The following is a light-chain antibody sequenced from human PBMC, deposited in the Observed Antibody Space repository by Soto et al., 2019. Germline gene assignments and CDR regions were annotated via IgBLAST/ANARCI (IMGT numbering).Light chain of an antibody. CDR2: QDN. CDR3: QAWDSSTVV. CDR1: KLGDKY. Sequence: SYELTQPPSVSVSPGQTASITCSGDKLGDKYVCWYQQKPGQSPVVVIYQDNTRPSGIPERFSGSNSVSTATLTISGTQAMDEADYYCQAWDSSTVVFGGGTKLTVL. J-gene: IGLJ2*01. V-gene: IGLV3-1*01.